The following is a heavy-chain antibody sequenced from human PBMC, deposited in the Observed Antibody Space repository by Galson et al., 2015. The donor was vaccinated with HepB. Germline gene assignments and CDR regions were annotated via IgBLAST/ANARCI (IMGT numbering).Heavy chain of an antibody. J-gene: IGHJ4*02. CDR3: AKDRSTVAFYYFDS. CDR2: ISWNGGSI. Sequence: SLRLSCAASGFTLDDYAMHWVRQAPGKGLEWVSGISWNGGSIGYADSVKGRFTISRDNAKNSLYLQMNSLRAEDTALYYCAKDRSTVAFYYFDSWGQGTLVTVSS. CDR1: GFTLDDYA. D-gene: IGHD4-11*01. V-gene: IGHV3-9*01.